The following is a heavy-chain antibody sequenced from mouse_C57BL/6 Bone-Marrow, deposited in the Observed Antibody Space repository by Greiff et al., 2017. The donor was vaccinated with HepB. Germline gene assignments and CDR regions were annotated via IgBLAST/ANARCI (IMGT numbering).Heavy chain of an antibody. J-gene: IGHJ1*03. Sequence: EVMLVESGGGLVQPGGSLSLSCAASGFTFTDYYMSWVRQPPGKALEWLGFIRNKANGYTTEYSASVKGRFTISRDNSQSILYLQMNALRAEDSATYYCARYLPWYFDVWGTGTTVTVSS. CDR1: GFTFTDYY. V-gene: IGHV7-3*01. CDR3: ARYLPWYFDV. CDR2: IRNKANGYTT.